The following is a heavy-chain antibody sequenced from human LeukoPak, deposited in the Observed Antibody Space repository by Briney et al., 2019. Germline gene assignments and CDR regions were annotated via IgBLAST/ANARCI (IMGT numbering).Heavy chain of an antibody. J-gene: IGHJ4*02. Sequence: PGGSLRLSCAASGFTFSNYWMHWVRHVSGRGLVWVSHINNDGSRTSYADSVKGRFTVSRDNDKNTLYLQMNSLRAEDTAVYYCARGAYNWKTGKPSDYWGQGTLVTVSS. CDR1: GFTFSNYW. CDR3: ARGAYNWKTGKPSDY. V-gene: IGHV3-74*01. CDR2: INNDGSRT. D-gene: IGHD1-20*01.